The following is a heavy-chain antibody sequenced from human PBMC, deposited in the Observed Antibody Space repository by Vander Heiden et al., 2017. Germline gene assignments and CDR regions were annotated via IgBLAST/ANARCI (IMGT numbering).Heavy chain of an antibody. Sequence: QLQLQESGPGLVKTSETLSLTCTVSGGSIRISSYYWGWIRQPPGGGLEWIGSIYFNGNTYYNPSLKSRVTISVDTSKNQFSLKLSSVTAADTAVYYCARLFLIGPYYESSGYVSHWGQGTMVTVSS. J-gene: IGHJ3*01. CDR1: GGSIRISSYY. D-gene: IGHD3-22*01. CDR3: ARLFLIGPYYESSGYVSH. CDR2: IYFNGNT. V-gene: IGHV4-39*01.